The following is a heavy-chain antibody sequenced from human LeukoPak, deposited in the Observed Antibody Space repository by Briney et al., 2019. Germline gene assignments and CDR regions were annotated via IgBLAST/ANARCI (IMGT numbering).Heavy chain of an antibody. J-gene: IGHJ4*02. D-gene: IGHD3-9*01. Sequence: PGGSLRLSCAASGFTFDDYGMSWVRQAPGKGLEWVSGINWNGGSTVYADSVKGGFTISRDNAKNSLYLQMNSLRAEDTALYYCARDRADILTGLFDYWGQGTLVTVSS. V-gene: IGHV3-20*04. CDR2: INWNGGST. CDR1: GFTFDDYG. CDR3: ARDRADILTGLFDY.